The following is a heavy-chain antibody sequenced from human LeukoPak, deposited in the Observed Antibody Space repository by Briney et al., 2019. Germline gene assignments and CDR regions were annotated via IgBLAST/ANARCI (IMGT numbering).Heavy chain of an antibody. V-gene: IGHV3-23*01. CDR3: ARGGRDGYNLDY. D-gene: IGHD5-24*01. Sequence: GSLSLSCAASGFTFSSYAMSWVRQAPGKGLEWVSAISGSGGSTYYADSVKGRFTISRDNSKNTLYLQMNSLRAEDTAVYYCARGGRDGYNLDYWGQGTLVTVSS. CDR1: GFTFSSYA. J-gene: IGHJ4*02. CDR2: ISGSGGST.